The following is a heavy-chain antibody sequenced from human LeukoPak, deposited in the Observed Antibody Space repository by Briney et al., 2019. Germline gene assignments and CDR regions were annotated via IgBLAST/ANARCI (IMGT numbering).Heavy chain of an antibody. Sequence: SETLSLTCTVSGGSISSSSYYWGWIRQPPGKGLGWIGSIYYSGSTYYNPSLKSRVTISVDTSKNQFSLKLSSVTAADTAVYYCARHAPLLYDFWSGYYGHNATYFDYWGQGTLVTVSS. CDR3: ARHAPLLYDFWSGYYGHNATYFDY. V-gene: IGHV4-39*01. CDR1: GGSISSSSYY. J-gene: IGHJ4*02. CDR2: IYYSGST. D-gene: IGHD3-3*01.